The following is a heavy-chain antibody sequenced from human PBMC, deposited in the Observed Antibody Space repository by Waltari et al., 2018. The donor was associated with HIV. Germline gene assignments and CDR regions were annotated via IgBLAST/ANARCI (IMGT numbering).Heavy chain of an antibody. CDR2: ISSSNINT. V-gene: IGHV1-18*01. J-gene: IGHJ3*02. D-gene: IGHD2-15*01. CDR1: GYTFSSYG. Sequence: QVQLVQSGAEVKKPGASVKVSCKTSGYTFSSYGISWVRQAPGQGLEWMGWISSSNINTKYAQNFQGRVTMTTDTSTNTAYLELRSLRSDDTAVYYCVKEGYCSGGSCYSGSLDIWGQGTKVTVSS. CDR3: VKEGYCSGGSCYSGSLDI.